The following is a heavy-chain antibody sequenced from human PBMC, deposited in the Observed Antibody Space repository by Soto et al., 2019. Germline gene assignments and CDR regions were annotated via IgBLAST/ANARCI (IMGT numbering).Heavy chain of an antibody. J-gene: IGHJ4*02. D-gene: IGHD1-7*01. V-gene: IGHV4-4*07. Sequence: SETLSLTCTVSGGSISTYYWSWIRQPAGKGLEWIGRIYTSGSTNYNPSLKSRVTMSGDTSKNQFSLKVTSLTAADTAVYYCASRDPGTSVDYWGQGTLGTVSS. CDR3: ASRDPGTSVDY. CDR2: IYTSGST. CDR1: GGSISTYY.